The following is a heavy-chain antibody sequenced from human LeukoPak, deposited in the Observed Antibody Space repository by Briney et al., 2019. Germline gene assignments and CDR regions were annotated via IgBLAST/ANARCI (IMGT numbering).Heavy chain of an antibody. CDR1: EFTFVRYA. D-gene: IGHD6-13*01. CDR2: ISSSSFKI. Sequence: GGSLRLSCAAFEFTFVRYAMNWVRQAPGKGLEWVSYISSSSFKIGYADSVKGRFTISRDNSKNSLYLQMDSLRVEDTAVYYCVRDPSYGSSWYYYMDVWGKGTTVTVSS. J-gene: IGHJ6*03. V-gene: IGHV3-48*04. CDR3: VRDPSYGSSWYYYMDV.